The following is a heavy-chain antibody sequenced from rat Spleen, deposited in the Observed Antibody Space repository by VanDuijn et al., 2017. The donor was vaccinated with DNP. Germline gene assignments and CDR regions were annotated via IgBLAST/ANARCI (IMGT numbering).Heavy chain of an antibody. D-gene: IGHD3-6*01. J-gene: IGHJ4*01. V-gene: IGHV5-19*01. CDR2: ISPSGGST. Sequence: EVQLVESGGGLVQPGRSLKLSCAASGFTLRNYGMHWIRQAPTKGLEWVASISPSGGSTYYRDSVKGRFTVFRDNAKSTLYLQMDSLRSEDTATYYCATHDNWAWGQGTSVTVSS. CDR1: GFTLRNYG. CDR3: ATHDNWA.